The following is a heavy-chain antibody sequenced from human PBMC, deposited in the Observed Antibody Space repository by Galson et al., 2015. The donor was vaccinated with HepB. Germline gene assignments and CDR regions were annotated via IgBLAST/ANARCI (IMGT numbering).Heavy chain of an antibody. J-gene: IGHJ4*02. D-gene: IGHD3-16*01. CDR3: ARDRAVISLGAFDY. V-gene: IGHV3-7*01. Sequence: SLRLSCAASGFTFSSYWMSWVRQAPGKGLEWVANINQEGSEKHYVDSVKGRFTISRDNAKNSLYLQMNSLRAGDTALYYCARDRAVISLGAFDYWGRGTLVTVSS. CDR2: INQEGSEK. CDR1: GFTFSSYW.